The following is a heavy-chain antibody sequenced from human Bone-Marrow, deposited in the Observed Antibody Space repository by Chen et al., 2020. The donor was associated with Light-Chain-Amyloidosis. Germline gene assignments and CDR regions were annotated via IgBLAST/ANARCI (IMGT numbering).Heavy chain of an antibody. CDR2: IYPDDSDA. D-gene: IGHD5-12*01. CDR1: GYTFPNYW. Sequence: EVQLKQSGPGGKKPGESLKISCKGPGYTFPNYWIGWVRQMPGKGLEWMGVIYPDDSDARYSPSFEGQVTISADKSITTAYLQWRSLKASDTAMYYCARRRDGYNFDYWGQGTLVTVSS. CDR3: ARRRDGYNFDY. J-gene: IGHJ4*02. V-gene: IGHV5-51*01.